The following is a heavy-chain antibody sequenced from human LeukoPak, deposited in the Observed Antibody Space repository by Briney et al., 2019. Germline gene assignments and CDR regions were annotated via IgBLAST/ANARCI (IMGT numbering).Heavy chain of an antibody. CDR3: TKGGDRFFDY. J-gene: IGHJ4*02. D-gene: IGHD2-21*02. CDR2: IRSKAYGGTT. V-gene: IGHV3-49*04. CDR1: GFTFGDYA. Sequence: GGPLRLSCTASGFTFGDYAMSWVRQAPGKGLEWVGFIRSKAYGGTTEYAASVKGRFTISRDDSKSIAYLQMNSLKTEDTAVYYCTKGGDRFFDYWGQGTLVTVSS.